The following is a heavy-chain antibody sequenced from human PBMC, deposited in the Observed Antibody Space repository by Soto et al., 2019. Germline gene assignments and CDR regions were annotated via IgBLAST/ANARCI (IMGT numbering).Heavy chain of an antibody. J-gene: IGHJ5*02. V-gene: IGHV1-3*01. CDR1: GYTFSTYA. Sequence: GASVKVSCKASGYTFSTYAMHWVRQAPGQRLEWMGWIDAGNGNTKYSQKFQGRVTITRDTSASTVYMELSSLRSEDTAVYYCAREDRNWFDPWGQGTLVTVSS. D-gene: IGHD2-15*01. CDR3: AREDRNWFDP. CDR2: IDAGNGNT.